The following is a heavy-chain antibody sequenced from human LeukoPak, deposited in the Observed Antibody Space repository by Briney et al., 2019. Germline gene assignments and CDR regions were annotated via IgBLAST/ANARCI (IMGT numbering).Heavy chain of an antibody. CDR1: IDSFSNYH. V-gene: IGHV4-34*01. Sequence: SETLSLTCAVYIDSFSNYHWNWVRQTPAKGMEWIGEVNESGGTNIRPSLRSGVILSVDTSKNQFSLKLISVTVADTAIYYCARGQGATVPQVGKNWFDPWGQGTRVTVSS. CDR3: ARGQGATVPQVGKNWFDP. J-gene: IGHJ5*02. D-gene: IGHD1-26*01. CDR2: VNESGGT.